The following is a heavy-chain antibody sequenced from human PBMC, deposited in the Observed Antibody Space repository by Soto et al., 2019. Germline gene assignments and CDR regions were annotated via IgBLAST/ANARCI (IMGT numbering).Heavy chain of an antibody. V-gene: IGHV3-30*18. CDR2: ISYDGSNK. J-gene: IGHJ4*02. CDR3: AKGLGRYSDFWRWDR. Sequence: QVQLVESGGGVVQPGRSLRLSCAASGFTFSSYGMHWVRQAPGKGLEWVAVISYDGSNKYYADSVKGRFTISRDNSKNTRYLQITGLRGEDTAVYYCAKGLGRYSDFWRWDRWGQGTLVPVSS. CDR1: GFTFSSYG. D-gene: IGHD3-3*01.